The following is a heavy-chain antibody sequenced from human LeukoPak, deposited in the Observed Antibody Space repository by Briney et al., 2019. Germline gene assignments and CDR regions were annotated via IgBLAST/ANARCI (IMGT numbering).Heavy chain of an antibody. J-gene: IGHJ4*02. Sequence: GASVKVSCKASGYTFTSRDISWVRQAPGQGLEWMGWLSPHNGNTKYAQKFQGRVTMTTDTSTNTAYMELRSLGSDDTAVYYCTRDPPLAAPHFASGGREPLVTVSS. CDR1: GYTFTSRD. CDR3: TRDPPLAAPHFAS. CDR2: LSPHNGNT. V-gene: IGHV1-18*01. D-gene: IGHD3-3*02.